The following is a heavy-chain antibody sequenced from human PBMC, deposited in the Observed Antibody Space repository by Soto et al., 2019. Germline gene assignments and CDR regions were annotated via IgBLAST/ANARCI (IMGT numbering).Heavy chain of an antibody. CDR1: GFTFSSYS. J-gene: IGHJ4*02. D-gene: IGHD3-22*01. CDR2: ISSSSSYI. Sequence: PGGSLRLSCAASGFTFSSYSMNWVRQAPGKGLEWVSSISSSSSYIYYAGSVKGRFTISRDNAKNSLYLQMNSLRAEDTAVYYCARDDYDSSGYHATLDYWGQGTLVTVSS. CDR3: ARDDYDSSGYHATLDY. V-gene: IGHV3-21*01.